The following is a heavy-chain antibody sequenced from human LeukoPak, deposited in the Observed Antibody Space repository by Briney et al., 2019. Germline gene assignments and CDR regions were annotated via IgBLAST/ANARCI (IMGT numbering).Heavy chain of an antibody. CDR1: GYTFTSYA. CDR3: ARGGLVVAATIDF. CDR2: INAGNGNT. V-gene: IGHV1-3*01. D-gene: IGHD2-15*01. J-gene: IGHJ4*02. Sequence: ASVKVSCKASGYTFTSYAMHWVRQAPGQRLEWMGGINAGNGNTKYSQKFQGRVIITRDTSASTAYMELSSLRSEDTAVYYCARGGLVVAATIDFWGQGTLVTVS.